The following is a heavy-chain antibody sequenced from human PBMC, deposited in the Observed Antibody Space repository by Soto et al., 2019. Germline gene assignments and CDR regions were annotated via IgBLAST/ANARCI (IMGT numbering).Heavy chain of an antibody. Sequence: SETLSLTCAVSGGSISSSNWWSWVRQPPGKGLEWIGEIYHSGSTNYNPSLKSRVTISVDRSKNQFSLKLSSVTAADTAVYYCARRGGNYGWFDPWGQGTLVTVSS. CDR2: IYHSGST. J-gene: IGHJ5*02. CDR3: ARRGGNYGWFDP. CDR1: GGSISSSNW. V-gene: IGHV4-4*02. D-gene: IGHD1-7*01.